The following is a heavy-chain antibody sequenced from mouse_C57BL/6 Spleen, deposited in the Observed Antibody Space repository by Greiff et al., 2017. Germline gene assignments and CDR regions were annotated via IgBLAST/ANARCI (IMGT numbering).Heavy chain of an antibody. J-gene: IGHJ4*01. CDR2: IAPSDSYT. D-gene: IGHD4-1*01. CDR3: ARRWDGEGMDY. V-gene: IGHV1-69*01. CDR1: GYTFTSYW. Sequence: QVQLQQPGAELVMPGASVKLSCTASGYTFTSYWMHWVKQRPGQGLEWIGEIAPSDSYTNYNQKFKGKSTLTVDKSSSTAYMQLSSLTSEDSAVYYCARRWDGEGMDYWGQGTSVTVSS.